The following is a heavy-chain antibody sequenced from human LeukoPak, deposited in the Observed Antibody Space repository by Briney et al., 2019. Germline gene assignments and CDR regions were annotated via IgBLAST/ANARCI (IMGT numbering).Heavy chain of an antibody. J-gene: IGHJ3*02. CDR1: GYTFTGYY. V-gene: IGHV1-2*04. CDR2: INPDSGGT. CDR3: ARGTLTAPRSAFDI. Sequence: ASVKVSCRASGYTFTGYYMSWVRQAPGQGLEWMGWINPDSGGTHYAQNFQGWVTMTRDTSISTAYMELSRLRSDDTAVYYCARGTLTAPRSAFDIWGQGAMVTVSS. D-gene: IGHD1-14*01.